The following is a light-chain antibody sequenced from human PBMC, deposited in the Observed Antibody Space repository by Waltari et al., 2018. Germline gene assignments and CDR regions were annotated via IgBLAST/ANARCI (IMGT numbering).Light chain of an antibody. Sequence: DIVMTQSPDSLAVSLGERATVNCKSSQTLFWSDNKRDYLAWYQQKPGQSPKRLLYWASIRESGVPERFSGGGSGTDFTLTISSLQAEDVAVYYCQQYYSTPYTFGQGTKVEAK. V-gene: IGKV4-1*01. CDR1: QTLFWSDNKRDY. CDR2: WAS. J-gene: IGKJ2*01. CDR3: QQYYSTPYT.